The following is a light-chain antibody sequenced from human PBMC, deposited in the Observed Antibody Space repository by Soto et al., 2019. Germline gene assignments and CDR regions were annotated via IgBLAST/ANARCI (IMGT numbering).Light chain of an antibody. CDR2: RAS. CDR1: QSVSSSY. J-gene: IGKJ2*01. CDR3: QQYGSSPPYT. Sequence: EIVLTQSPGTLSLSPGERATLSCRASQSVSSSYLAWYQQKPGQAPRLLIYRASSRATCIPNRFSGSGSGTDFTLTISRLEPEEFAVYYCQQYGSSPPYTFGQGTKLEIK. V-gene: IGKV3-20*01.